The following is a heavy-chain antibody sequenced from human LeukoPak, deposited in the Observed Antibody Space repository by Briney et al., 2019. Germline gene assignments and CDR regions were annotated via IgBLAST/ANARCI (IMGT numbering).Heavy chain of an antibody. CDR1: GGSISSSSYY. V-gene: IGHV4-39*01. CDR3: ARQGDGYNSGFRFDY. Sequence: PSETLSLTCTVSGGSISSSSYYWGWIRQPPGKGLEWIGSIYYSGSTYYNPSLKSRVTISVDTSKNQFSLKLSSVTAADTAVYYCARQGDGYNSGFRFDYWGQGTLVTVSS. CDR2: IYYSGST. J-gene: IGHJ4*02. D-gene: IGHD5-24*01.